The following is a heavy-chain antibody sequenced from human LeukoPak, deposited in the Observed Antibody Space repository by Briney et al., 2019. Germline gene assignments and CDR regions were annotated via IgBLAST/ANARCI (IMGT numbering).Heavy chain of an antibody. D-gene: IGHD3-22*01. CDR1: GGTFSSYT. V-gene: IGHV1-69*02. CDR3: ARAVYYDSSGYLY. J-gene: IGHJ4*02. CDR2: IIPILGIA. Sequence: GASVKVSCKASGGTFSSYTISWVRQAPGQGLEWMGRIIPILGIANYAQKFQGRVTITTDESTSTAYMELSSLRSEDTAVYYCARAVYYDSSGYLYWGQGTLVTVSS.